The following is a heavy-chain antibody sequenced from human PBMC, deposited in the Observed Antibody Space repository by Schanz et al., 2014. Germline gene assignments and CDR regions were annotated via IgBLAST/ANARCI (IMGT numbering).Heavy chain of an antibody. Sequence: EVHLLDSGGGLVQPGGSLRLSCAASGFTFTNYAMSWVRQAPGKGLEWVSLISDSGDTAYYADSVKGRFTISRDNSKNTLYLQMNSLRPEDTAVYYCARGGFGEVSYFDYWGQGTLVTVSS. CDR1: GFTFTNYA. CDR2: ISDSGDTA. V-gene: IGHV3-23*01. CDR3: ARGGFGEVSYFDY. J-gene: IGHJ4*02. D-gene: IGHD3-10*01.